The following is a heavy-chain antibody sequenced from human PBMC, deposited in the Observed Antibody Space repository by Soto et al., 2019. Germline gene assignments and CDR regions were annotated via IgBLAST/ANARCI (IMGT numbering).Heavy chain of an antibody. J-gene: IGHJ4*02. CDR2: ISGSGGST. Sequence: GGSLRLSCAASGFTFSSYAMSWVRQAPGKGLEWVSSISGSGGSTYYADSVKGRFIISRDNSKSTLYLQMNSLRAEDTAVYYCAAGTFNFDSWGQGTLVTVSS. CDR1: GFTFSSYA. CDR3: AAGTFNFDS. V-gene: IGHV3-23*01.